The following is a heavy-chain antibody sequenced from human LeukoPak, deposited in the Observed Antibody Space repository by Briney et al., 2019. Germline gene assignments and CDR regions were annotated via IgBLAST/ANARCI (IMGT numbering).Heavy chain of an antibody. CDR2: INPSGGST. V-gene: IGHV1-46*01. J-gene: IGHJ3*02. D-gene: IGHD3-22*01. CDR3: ASWDSSGYLDAFDI. CDR1: GYTFTSYY. Sequence: GASVKVSCKASGYTFTSYYMHWVRQAPGQGLEWMGIINPSGGSTSYAQKFQGRVTITTDTSTSTAYMELRSLRSDDTAVYYCASWDSSGYLDAFDIWGQGTMVTVSS.